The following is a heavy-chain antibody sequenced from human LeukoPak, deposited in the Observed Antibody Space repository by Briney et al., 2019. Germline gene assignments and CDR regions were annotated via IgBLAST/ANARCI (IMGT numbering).Heavy chain of an antibody. CDR2: ISGSGGNT. CDR3: AKRGYDSSGYYGYFDS. CDR1: GFTFSTYA. V-gene: IGHV3-23*01. Sequence: GGSLRLSCAASGFTFSTYAMSWVRQAPGKGLEWVSGISGSGGNTYYADSVEGRFTISRDNSKNTLYLQMNSLRAEDTAVYYCAKRGYDSSGYYGYFDSWGQGTLVTVSS. D-gene: IGHD3-22*01. J-gene: IGHJ4*02.